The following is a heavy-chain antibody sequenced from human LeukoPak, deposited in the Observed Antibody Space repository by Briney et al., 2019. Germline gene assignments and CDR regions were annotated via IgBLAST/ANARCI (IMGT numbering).Heavy chain of an antibody. CDR2: IYASGKT. CDR3: ARGIDSNGYQLKGFGP. J-gene: IGHJ5*02. CDR1: GGSISSSSYY. V-gene: IGHV4-61*02. Sequence: PSETLSLTCTVSGGSISSSSYYWSWIRQPAGKGLEWIGRIYASGKTNYNPSLKSRVTISIDTSKNQFSLNLNSVTAADTGLYYCARGIDSNGYQLKGFGPWGQGTLVTVSS. D-gene: IGHD3-22*01.